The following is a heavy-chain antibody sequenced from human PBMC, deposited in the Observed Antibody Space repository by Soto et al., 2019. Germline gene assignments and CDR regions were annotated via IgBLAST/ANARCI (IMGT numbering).Heavy chain of an antibody. CDR1: GYTFTSYD. CDR2: MNPNSGNT. J-gene: IGHJ1*01. CDR3: ARGPSIAAAGSCVIQH. D-gene: IGHD6-13*01. Sequence: ASVKVSCKASGYTFTSYDINWVRQATGQGLEWMGWMNPNSGNTGYAQKFQGRVTMTRNTSISTAYMELSSLRSEDTAVYYCARGPSIAAAGSCVIQHWGQGTLVTVSS. V-gene: IGHV1-8*01.